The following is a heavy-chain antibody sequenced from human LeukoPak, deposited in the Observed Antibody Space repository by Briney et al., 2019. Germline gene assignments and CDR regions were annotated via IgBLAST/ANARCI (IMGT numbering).Heavy chain of an antibody. CDR1: GFTFRNCA. CDR2: ISGTGYNT. V-gene: IGHV3-23*01. CDR3: AKHGSGSLFYFYY. D-gene: IGHD3-10*01. Sequence: AGGSLRLSCAASGFTFRNCAMSWVRQAAGKGLEWVSGISGTGYNTYYADCVKGRFTISRDNSKNTLYLKMNRLGAEDTPVYYCAKHGSGSLFYFYYWGQRTLVTVSS. J-gene: IGHJ4*02.